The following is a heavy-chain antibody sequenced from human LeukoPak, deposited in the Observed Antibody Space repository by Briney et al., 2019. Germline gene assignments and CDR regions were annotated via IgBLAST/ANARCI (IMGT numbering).Heavy chain of an antibody. CDR2: MNPNSGNT. J-gene: IGHJ4*02. D-gene: IGHD3-10*01. CDR3: AREFLWFGELSYYFDY. V-gene: IGHV1-8*01. CDR1: GYTFTSYD. Sequence: ASVKVSCKASGYTFTSYDINWVRQATGQGLEWMGWMNPNSGNTGYAQKFQGRVTMTRNTSISPAYKELSSLRSEDTAVYYCAREFLWFGELSYYFDYWGQGTLVTVSS.